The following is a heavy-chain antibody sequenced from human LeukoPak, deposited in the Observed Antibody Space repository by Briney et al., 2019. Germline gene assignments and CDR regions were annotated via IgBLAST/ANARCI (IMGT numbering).Heavy chain of an antibody. CDR2: IIPIFGIA. CDR1: GGTFSSYA. V-gene: IGHV1-69*04. Sequence: GASVKVSCKASGGTFSSYAISWVRQAPGQGLEWMGRIIPIFGIANYAQKFQGRVTITADKSTSTAYTELSSLRSEDTAVYYCARDSLVKGTIFGWFDPWGQGTLVTVSS. J-gene: IGHJ5*02. D-gene: IGHD1-7*01. CDR3: ARDSLVKGTIFGWFDP.